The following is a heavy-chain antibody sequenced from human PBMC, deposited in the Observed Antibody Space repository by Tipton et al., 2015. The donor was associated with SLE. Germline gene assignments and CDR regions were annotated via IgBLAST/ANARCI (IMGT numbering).Heavy chain of an antibody. V-gene: IGHV4-59*01. CDR2: IYYSGIT. J-gene: IGHJ5*02. D-gene: IGHD3-10*01. Sequence: TLSLTCTVSAGSIRSYHWSWIRQPPGKGLEWIGYIYYSGITNYNLSLQSRVTISMDTSKNQFSLKMNSVTAADTAVYYCARDRADPRIEMVQGLGFDPWGQGTLVTVSS. CDR1: AGSIRSYH. CDR3: ARDRADPRIEMVQGLGFDP.